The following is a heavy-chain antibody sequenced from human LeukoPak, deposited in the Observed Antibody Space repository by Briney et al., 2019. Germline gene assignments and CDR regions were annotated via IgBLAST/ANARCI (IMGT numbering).Heavy chain of an antibody. D-gene: IGHD6-19*01. CDR1: GGTFSSYA. J-gene: IGHJ4*02. CDR3: ARADGGWYYFDY. CDR2: IIPIFGTA. V-gene: IGHV1-69*06. Sequence: SVKVSCKASGGTFSSYAISWVRQAPGQGLEWMGGIIPIFGTANYAQKFQDRVTITADKSTSTAYMELSSLRSEDTAVYYCARADGGWYYFDYWGQGTLVTVSS.